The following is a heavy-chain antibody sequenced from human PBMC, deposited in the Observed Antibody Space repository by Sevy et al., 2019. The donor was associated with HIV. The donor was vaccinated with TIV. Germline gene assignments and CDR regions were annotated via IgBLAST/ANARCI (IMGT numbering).Heavy chain of an antibody. V-gene: IGHV3-23*01. CDR1: GFTFSSYA. CDR2: ISGSGGST. CDR3: AKDPVVRGVIYLLDY. Sequence: GGSLRLSCAASGFTFSSYAMSWVRQAPGKGLEWVSAISGSGGSTYYADSVKGRFTISIDNSKNTLYLQMNSLRAEDTAVYYCAKDPVVRGVIYLLDYWGQGTLVTVSS. J-gene: IGHJ4*02. D-gene: IGHD3-10*01.